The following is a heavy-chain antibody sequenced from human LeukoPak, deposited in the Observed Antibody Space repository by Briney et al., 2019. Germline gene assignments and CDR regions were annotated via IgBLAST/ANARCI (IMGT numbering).Heavy chain of an antibody. Sequence: GGSLRLSCAASGITFSSYGMHWVRQAPGKGLEWVAVISYDGNNKYYADSVKGRFTISRDNSKNTLYLQMNSLRAEDTAVYYCARDRFYSNFGWFDPWGQGTLVTVSS. CDR2: ISYDGNNK. CDR1: GITFSSYG. CDR3: ARDRFYSNFGWFDP. V-gene: IGHV3-30*03. J-gene: IGHJ5*02. D-gene: IGHD4-11*01.